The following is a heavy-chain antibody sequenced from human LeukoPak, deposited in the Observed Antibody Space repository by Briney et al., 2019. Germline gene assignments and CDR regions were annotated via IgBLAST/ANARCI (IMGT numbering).Heavy chain of an antibody. CDR3: ASWPLVDMTTSGLDY. CDR2: IYYSGSA. V-gene: IGHV4-39*01. CDR1: GGSISSSSHY. J-gene: IGHJ4*02. D-gene: IGHD5-24*01. Sequence: SETLSLTCSVSGGSISSSSHYRGWIRQPPGKGLEWIGTIYYSGSAYYNPSLNSRVTISVDTSKNQFSLKLSSVTAADTAVYYCASWPLVDMTTSGLDYWGQGTLVTVSS.